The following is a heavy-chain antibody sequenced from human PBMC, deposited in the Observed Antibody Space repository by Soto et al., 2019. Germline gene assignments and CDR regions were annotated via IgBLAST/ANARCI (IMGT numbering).Heavy chain of an antibody. CDR3: ARERHFDY. J-gene: IGHJ4*02. CDR2: IKEDGSEK. V-gene: IGHV3-7*05. Sequence: PGGPLRLSCAASGFTFSRYWMSWVRQAPGKGLEWVANIKEDGSEKYYVDSVKGRFTISKDNAKNSLYLQMNSLRAEDTAVYFCARERHFDYWGQGTLVTVSS. CDR1: GFTFSRYW.